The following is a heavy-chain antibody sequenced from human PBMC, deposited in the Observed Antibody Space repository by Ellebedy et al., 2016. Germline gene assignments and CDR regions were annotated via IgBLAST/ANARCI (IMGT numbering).Heavy chain of an antibody. Sequence: GGSLRLSXAASGFTFSDYYMSWIRQAPGKGLEWVSYISSSSSYTNYADSVKGRFTISRDNAKNSLYLQMNSLRAEDTAVYYCARDLYTGDNEDGFVGFDYWGQGTLVTVSS. CDR3: ARDLYTGDNEDGFVGFDY. CDR1: GFTFSDYY. CDR2: ISSSSSYT. V-gene: IGHV3-11*05. D-gene: IGHD4-17*01. J-gene: IGHJ4*02.